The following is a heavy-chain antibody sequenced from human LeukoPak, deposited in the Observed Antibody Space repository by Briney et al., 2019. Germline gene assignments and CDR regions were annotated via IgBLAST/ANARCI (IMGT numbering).Heavy chain of an antibody. CDR2: ITDGGGTT. CDR1: GFTFSNYA. CDR3: AKSYRTFGSSGFYHFDY. Sequence: GGSLRLSCAASGFTFSNYAMTWVRQAPGKGLEWVSSITDGGGTTYYADSVKGRFTISRDNSKNTLYLQLSSLRGDDTAVYFCAKSYRTFGSSGFYHFDYWVPGTLVTVSS. J-gene: IGHJ4*02. D-gene: IGHD3-22*01. V-gene: IGHV3-23*01.